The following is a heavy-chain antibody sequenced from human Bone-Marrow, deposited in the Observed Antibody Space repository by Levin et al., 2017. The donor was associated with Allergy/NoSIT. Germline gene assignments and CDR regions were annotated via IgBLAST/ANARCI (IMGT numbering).Heavy chain of an antibody. CDR3: AKGQGIAAAGTGLLLDY. Sequence: PSETLSLTCAASGFTFSSYAMSWVRQAPGKGLEWVSAISGSGGSTYYADSVKGRFTISRDNSKNTLYLQMNSLRAEDTAVYYCAKGQGIAAAGTGLLLDYWGQGTLVTVSS. V-gene: IGHV3-23*01. J-gene: IGHJ4*02. D-gene: IGHD6-13*01. CDR1: GFTFSSYA. CDR2: ISGSGGST.